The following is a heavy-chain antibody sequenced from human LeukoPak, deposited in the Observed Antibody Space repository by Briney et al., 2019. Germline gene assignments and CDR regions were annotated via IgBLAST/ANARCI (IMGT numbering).Heavy chain of an antibody. D-gene: IGHD7-27*01. CDR1: GYTFTTYD. Sequence: GASVKVSCKASGYTFTTYDITWVRQAPGQGLEWMGSISVYNGNPNYAQKLRGRLTMTTDTSTSTAFMELRGLRSDDTAMYYCARGTGGLIWGQGTLVTVSS. CDR2: ISVYNGNP. J-gene: IGHJ4*02. V-gene: IGHV1-18*01. CDR3: ARGTGGLI.